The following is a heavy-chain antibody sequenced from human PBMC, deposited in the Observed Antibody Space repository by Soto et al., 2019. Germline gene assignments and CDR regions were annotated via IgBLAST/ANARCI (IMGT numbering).Heavy chain of an antibody. CDR3: ARVVPPPNRNWGMWSGAFDI. J-gene: IGHJ3*02. V-gene: IGHV4-34*01. CDR2: SNHSGST. Sequence: PSETLSLTCGVYGGSFSGYSWSWIRQPPGKGLEWIGESNHSGSTNYNPSLKSRVTISVDTSKNQFSLKLSSVTAADTAMYYCARVVPPPNRNWGMWSGAFDIWGQGTMVTVSS. CDR1: GGSFSGYS. D-gene: IGHD7-27*01.